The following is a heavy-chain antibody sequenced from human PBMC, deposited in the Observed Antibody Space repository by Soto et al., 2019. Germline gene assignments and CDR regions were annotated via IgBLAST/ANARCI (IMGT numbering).Heavy chain of an antibody. CDR3: SVSIFGVVHY. D-gene: IGHD3-3*01. Sequence: GGSLRLSCAASGFSLRSQWMHWIRQAPGKGLEWVSRTSPDGSTIYADSVKGRFTISRDNAENTVYLQMNSLRAEDTAMYYRSVSIFGVVHYWGQGTLVTVSS. CDR1: GFSLRSQW. J-gene: IGHJ4*02. CDR2: TSPDGST. V-gene: IGHV3-74*01.